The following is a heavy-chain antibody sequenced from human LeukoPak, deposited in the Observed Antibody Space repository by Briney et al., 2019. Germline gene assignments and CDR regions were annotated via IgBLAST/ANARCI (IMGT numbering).Heavy chain of an antibody. J-gene: IGHJ4*02. CDR3: ARDDSGYDYYFDY. Sequence: GASLKVSCKASGYTFTAYYMHWVRQAPGQGLEWMGRINPNSGGTNYAQKFQGRVTMTRDTSISTAYMELSRLRSDDTAVYYCARDDSGYDYYFDYWGQGTLVTVSS. V-gene: IGHV1-2*06. CDR2: INPNSGGT. D-gene: IGHD5-12*01. CDR1: GYTFTAYY.